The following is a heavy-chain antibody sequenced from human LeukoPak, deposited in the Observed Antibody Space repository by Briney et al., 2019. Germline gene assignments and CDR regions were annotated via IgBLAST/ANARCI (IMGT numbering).Heavy chain of an antibody. Sequence: SETLSLTCTVSGGSISSSSYYRGWIRQPPGKGLEWIGSIYYSGSTYYNPSLKSRVTISVDTSKNQFSLKLSSVTAADTAVYYCASDYYDSRGADYWGQGTLVTVSS. CDR3: ASDYYDSRGADY. CDR2: IYYSGST. CDR1: GGSISSSSYY. D-gene: IGHD3-22*01. J-gene: IGHJ4*02. V-gene: IGHV4-39*01.